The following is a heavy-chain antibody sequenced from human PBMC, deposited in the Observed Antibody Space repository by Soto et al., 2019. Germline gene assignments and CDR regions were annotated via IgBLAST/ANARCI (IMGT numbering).Heavy chain of an antibody. Sequence: QVQLVQSGTEVKKPGSSVKVSCKASGGTFSSYTISWVRQAPGQGLEWMGRIIPILGIANYAQKFQGRVTITADKSTSTAYMELSSLRSEDTAVYYCARDKQQLVGGYWFDPWGQGTLVTVSS. D-gene: IGHD6-13*01. CDR3: ARDKQQLVGGYWFDP. J-gene: IGHJ5*02. V-gene: IGHV1-69*08. CDR2: IIPILGIA. CDR1: GGTFSSYT.